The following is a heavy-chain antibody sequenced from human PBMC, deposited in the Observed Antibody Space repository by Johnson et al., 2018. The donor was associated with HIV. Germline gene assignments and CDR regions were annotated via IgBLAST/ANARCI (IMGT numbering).Heavy chain of an antibody. Sequence: QVQLVESGGGVVQPGGSLRLSCAASEFTFSSYGMHWVRQAPGKGLEWVAFIRYDGRTKYYPDSVKGRCTISRDNSTYTLYLHMNNLTTEDTAVYYCAKLGGEDGFDIWGQGTMVTVSS. CDR1: EFTFSSYG. J-gene: IGHJ3*02. CDR2: IRYDGRTK. V-gene: IGHV3-30*02. D-gene: IGHD2-21*01. CDR3: AKLGGEDGFDI.